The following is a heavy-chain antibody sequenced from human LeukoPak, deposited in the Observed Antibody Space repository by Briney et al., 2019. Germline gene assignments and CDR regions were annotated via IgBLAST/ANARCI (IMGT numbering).Heavy chain of an antibody. V-gene: IGHV3-23*01. CDR3: AKDDAWIRFGE. D-gene: IGHD3-10*01. CDR2: ISPSGDIK. Sequence: GGSLRLSCAASGFTFRSYWMSWVRQAPGKGLEWVSGISPSGDIKYYADSVKGRFTISRDNSKKTLYLEVSSLTGEDTAVYYCAKDDAWIRFGEWGQGTLVTVSS. J-gene: IGHJ4*02. CDR1: GFTFRSYW.